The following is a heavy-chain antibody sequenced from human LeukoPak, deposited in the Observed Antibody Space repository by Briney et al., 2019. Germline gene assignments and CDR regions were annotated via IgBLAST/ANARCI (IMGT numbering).Heavy chain of an antibody. CDR3: STSLRGSDCCLDY. Sequence: GESLKISCAASGFTFSDAWVSWVRQAPGMGLEWVGHIKSKTDGGTTDYAAPVKGRFTISRDDSSGTLYLLMNSLKTEDTAVYYCSTSLRGSDCCLDYWGQGTLVAVSS. CDR2: IKSKTDGGTT. CDR1: GFTFSDAW. J-gene: IGHJ4*02. D-gene: IGHD2-21*02. V-gene: IGHV3-15*01.